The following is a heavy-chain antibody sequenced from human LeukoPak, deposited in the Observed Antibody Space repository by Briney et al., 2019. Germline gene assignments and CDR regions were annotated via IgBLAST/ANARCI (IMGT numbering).Heavy chain of an antibody. CDR1: GFTFSSYA. D-gene: IGHD6-13*01. V-gene: IGHV3-23*01. CDR3: AKDGVDRIAAAGQFDY. CDR2: ISGSGGST. J-gene: IGHJ4*02. Sequence: GGSLRLSCAASGFTFSSYAMSWVRQAPGKGLEWVSAISGSGGSTYYADSVKGRFTISRDNSKNTLYLQMNSLRAEDTAVYYCAKDGVDRIAAAGQFDYWGQGTLVTVSS.